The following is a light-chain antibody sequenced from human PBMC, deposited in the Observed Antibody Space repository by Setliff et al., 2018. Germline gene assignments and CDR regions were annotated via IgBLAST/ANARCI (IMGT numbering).Light chain of an antibody. J-gene: IGLJ1*01. V-gene: IGLV2-11*01. CDR1: SSDVGGYNY. CDR3: CSYAGSYSYV. CDR2: DVS. Sequence: QSALTPPRSVSGSPGQSVTISCTGTSSDVGGYNYVSWYQQHPGKAPKLMIYDVSKRPSGVPDRFSGSKSGNTASLTISGLQAEDEADYYCCSYAGSYSYVFGTGTKV.